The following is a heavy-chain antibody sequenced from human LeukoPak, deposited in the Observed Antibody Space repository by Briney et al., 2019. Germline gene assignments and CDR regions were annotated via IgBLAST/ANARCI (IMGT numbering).Heavy chain of an antibody. CDR3: ARVGAVAGHRWSDEY. CDR2: VSPYNGNT. V-gene: IGHV1-18*01. Sequence: GASAKVSCKASGYTFTSYGTSWVRQAPGQGLEWMGWVSPYNGNTNYAQKLQGRVTMTTDPSTSTAYMELRSLRSDDTAVYYCARVGAVAGHRWSDEYWGQGTLVTVSS. CDR1: GYTFTSYG. J-gene: IGHJ4*02. D-gene: IGHD6-19*01.